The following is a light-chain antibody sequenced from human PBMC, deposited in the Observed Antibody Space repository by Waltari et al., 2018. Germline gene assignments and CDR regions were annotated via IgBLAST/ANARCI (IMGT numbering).Light chain of an antibody. Sequence: QSALTQPPSASGSPGQSVTISCTGTSSDVGGYNYVSGYQQYPGKASKQMIYHVTKRPAGVPDRLSRSKSGNTASLTVSGRQAEDGADYDCSSYAGSNIVIFGGGTKLAVI. CDR2: HVT. CDR3: SSYAGSNIVI. V-gene: IGLV2-8*01. J-gene: IGLJ2*01. CDR1: SSDVGGYNY.